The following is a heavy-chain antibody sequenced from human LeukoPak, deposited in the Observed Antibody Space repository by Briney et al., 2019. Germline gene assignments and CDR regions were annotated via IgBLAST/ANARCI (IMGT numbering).Heavy chain of an antibody. CDR2: ISGSGANT. CDR1: EFTFDSYA. J-gene: IGHJ4*02. Sequence: GGSLRLSCAASEFTFDSYAMNWVRQAPGKGLEWVSAISGSGANTYYANSVKGRLTISRDNSKSTLFLQMDSLRAEDTAIYYCAKTSVSSGWPELFDFWGQGTLVTVSS. D-gene: IGHD6-19*01. V-gene: IGHV3-23*01. CDR3: AKTSVSSGWPELFDF.